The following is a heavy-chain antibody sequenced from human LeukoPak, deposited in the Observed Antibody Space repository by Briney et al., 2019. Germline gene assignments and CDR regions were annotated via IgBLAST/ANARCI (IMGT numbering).Heavy chain of an antibody. V-gene: IGHV1-18*01. Sequence: ASVKVSCKASGYTFTNYGVSWVRQAPGQGPEWMGWISGYNGNANYVEKFLGRVTMTTDTSTSTAYMELRSLRSDDTAVYYCASGDLTGYGYFDYWGQGTLVTVSS. J-gene: IGHJ4*02. CDR3: ASGDLTGYGYFDY. D-gene: IGHD3-9*01. CDR2: ISGYNGNA. CDR1: GYTFTNYG.